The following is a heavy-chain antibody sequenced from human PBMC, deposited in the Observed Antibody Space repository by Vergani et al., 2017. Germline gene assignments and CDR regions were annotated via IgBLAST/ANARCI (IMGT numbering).Heavy chain of an antibody. J-gene: IGHJ4*02. Sequence: EVQLLESGGGLVQPGGSLRLSCAASGFTFSNYAMSWVRQAPGKGLEWVSSFSGSGGSTYYADSAKGRFTISRSNSKNTLYLQMNSLRAEDTAVYYCAKRWLGEGDDFRGQGTLVTVS. D-gene: IGHD6-19*01. V-gene: IGHV3-23*01. CDR1: GFTFSNYA. CDR2: FSGSGGST. CDR3: AKRWLGEGDDF.